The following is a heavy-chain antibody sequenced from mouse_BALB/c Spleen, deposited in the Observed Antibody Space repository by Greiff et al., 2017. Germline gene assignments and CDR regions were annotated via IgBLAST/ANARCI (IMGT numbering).Heavy chain of an antibody. V-gene: IGHV6-6*02. CDR2: IRLKSNNYAT. D-gene: IGHD3-1*01. Sequence: DVKLVESGGGLVQPGGSMKLSCVASGFTFSNYWMNWVRQSPEKGLEWVAEIRLKSNNYATHYAESVKGRFTISRDDSKSSVYLQMNNLRAEDTGIYYCTRGSSGYVEAMDYWGQGTSVTVSS. CDR1: GFTFSNYW. CDR3: TRGSSGYVEAMDY. J-gene: IGHJ4*01.